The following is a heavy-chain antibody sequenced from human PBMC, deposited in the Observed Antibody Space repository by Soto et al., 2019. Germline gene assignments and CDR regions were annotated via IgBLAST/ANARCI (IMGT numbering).Heavy chain of an antibody. CDR2: IYYSGST. CDR3: ARERGSGSGRYRWTDRDYYYYYYMDV. Sequence: SETLSLTCTVSGGSISSYYWSWIRQPPGKGLEWIGYIYYSGSTNYNPSLKSRVTISVDTSKNQFSLKLSSVSAADTAVYYCARERGSGSGRYRWTDRDYYYYYYMDVWGKGTTVTVSS. D-gene: IGHD3-10*01. CDR1: GGSISSYY. J-gene: IGHJ6*03. V-gene: IGHV4-59*12.